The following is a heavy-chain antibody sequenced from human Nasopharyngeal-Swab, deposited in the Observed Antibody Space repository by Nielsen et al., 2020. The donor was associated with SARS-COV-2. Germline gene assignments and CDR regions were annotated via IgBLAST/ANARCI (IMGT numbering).Heavy chain of an antibody. V-gene: IGHV3-73*01. CDR1: AFTFFFSS. D-gene: IGHD1-26*01. CDR3: ARVNPISGSYYDAIDI. CDR2: IRSKVNSYAT. Sequence: GASLRLSCAASAFTFFFSSLNWVRQASGKGLEWVGRIRSKVNSYATTYGVSVKGRFTISRDDSKNTAYLQMNSLKTENTAVYYCARVNPISGSYYDAIDIWGQGTMVTVSS. J-gene: IGHJ3*02.